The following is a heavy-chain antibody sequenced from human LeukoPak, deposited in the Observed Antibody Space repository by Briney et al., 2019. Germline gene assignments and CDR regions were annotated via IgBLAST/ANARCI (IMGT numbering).Heavy chain of an antibody. CDR3: ARLTEQTEYSSPWVDY. V-gene: IGHV4-39*01. J-gene: IGHJ4*02. D-gene: IGHD6-6*01. CDR2: IYYSGST. Sequence: SETLSLTCTVSGGSISSSSYYWGWIRQPPGKGLEWIGSIYYSGSTYYNPSLKSRVTISVDTSKNQFSLKLSSVTAADTAVYYCARLTEQTEYSSPWVDYWGQGTLVTVSS. CDR1: GGSISSSSYY.